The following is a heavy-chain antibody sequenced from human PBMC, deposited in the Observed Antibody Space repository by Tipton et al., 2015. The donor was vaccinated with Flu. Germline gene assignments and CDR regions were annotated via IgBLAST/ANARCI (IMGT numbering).Heavy chain of an antibody. CDR3: ARDHPPSITVLGEITDYFGMAV. V-gene: IGHV3-11*01. Sequence: SLRLSCAASGFTFSDYYMSWIRQLPGKGLEWVSHISSSGTTINYADSVKGRFTIPRDNAKNSLYLQMNSLRAEDTAVYYCARDHPPSITVLGEITDYFGMAVWGQGTTVTVSS. J-gene: IGHJ6*02. D-gene: IGHD3-3*01. CDR1: GFTFSDYY. CDR2: ISSSGTTI.